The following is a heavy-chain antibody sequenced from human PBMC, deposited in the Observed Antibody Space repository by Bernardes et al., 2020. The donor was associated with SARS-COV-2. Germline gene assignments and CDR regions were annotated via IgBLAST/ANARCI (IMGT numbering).Heavy chain of an antibody. Sequence: SEPLSLTCTVSGGSTGSYYWAWIRQPPGKGLEWIGYIYYIGTTNYNPSLKSRVTISVDRSQNQFSLNLSSVTPADTAVYYCARDLSHLVRRGFDLGGRGTLVTVSS. D-gene: IGHD3-10*01. J-gene: IGHJ2*01. CDR1: GGSTGSYY. CDR3: ARDLSHLVRRGFDL. CDR2: IYYIGTT. V-gene: IGHV4-59*01.